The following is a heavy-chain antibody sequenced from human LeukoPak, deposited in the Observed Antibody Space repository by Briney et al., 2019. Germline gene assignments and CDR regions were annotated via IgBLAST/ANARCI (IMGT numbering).Heavy chain of an antibody. CDR1: GGSISSSSYY. CDR3: ARDPGWGVTRGDYAFDI. V-gene: IGHV4-39*07. J-gene: IGHJ3*02. D-gene: IGHD3-16*01. CDR2: IYYSGST. Sequence: SETLSLTCTVSGGSISSSSYYWGWIRQPPGKGLEWIGSIYYSGSTYYNPSLKSRVTISVDTSKNQFSLKLSSVTAADTAVYYCARDPGWGVTRGDYAFDIWGQGTMVTVSS.